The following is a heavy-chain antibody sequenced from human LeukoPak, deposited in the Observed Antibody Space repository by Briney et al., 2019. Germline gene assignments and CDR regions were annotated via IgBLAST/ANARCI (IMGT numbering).Heavy chain of an antibody. J-gene: IGHJ4*02. CDR2: IYYRGRT. Sequence: PSETLFLTCTVSFGSISSSDYYWGWIRQPPGKGLEWIGSIYYRGRTYYNPSLKSRVTISVDTSKNQLSLGLSSVTAPDTAVYYCARLYSGTRPPDYWGQGTLVTVSS. V-gene: IGHV4-39*01. CDR3: ARLYSGTRPPDY. D-gene: IGHD3-10*01. CDR1: FGSISSSDYY.